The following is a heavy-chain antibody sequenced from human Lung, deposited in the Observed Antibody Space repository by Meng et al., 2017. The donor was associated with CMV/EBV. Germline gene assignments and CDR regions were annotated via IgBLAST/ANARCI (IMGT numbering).Heavy chain of an antibody. V-gene: IGHV1-69*05. CDR3: ARADIVVVPAASGGAYYYYGVDV. Sequence: SXXVSXKASGGTFSSYAISWVRQAPGQGLEWMGGIIPIFGTANYAQKFQGRVTITTDESTSTAYMELSSLRSEDTAVYYCARADIVVVPAASGGAYYYYGVDVWGQAXTVTFSS. D-gene: IGHD2-2*01. CDR1: GGTFSSYA. J-gene: IGHJ6*02. CDR2: IIPIFGTA.